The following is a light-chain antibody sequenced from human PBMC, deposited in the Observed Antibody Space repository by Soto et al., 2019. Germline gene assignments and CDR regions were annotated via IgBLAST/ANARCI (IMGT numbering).Light chain of an antibody. V-gene: IGKV1-39*01. CDR2: AAS. CDR1: QSIDTY. CDR3: QQSYTTPRT. J-gene: IGKJ1*01. Sequence: DIQMTQSPSSLSASVGDAVTITCRTTQSIDTYLNWYQQKPGKAPNLLIYAASSLQSGVPSRFSGSGSGTYFTLTISSLQPEDFATYDCQQSYTTPRTFGQGTKVEIK.